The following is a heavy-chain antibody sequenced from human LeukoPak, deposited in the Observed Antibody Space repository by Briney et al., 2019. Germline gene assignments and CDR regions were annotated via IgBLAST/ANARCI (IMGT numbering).Heavy chain of an antibody. D-gene: IGHD3-22*01. J-gene: IGHJ4*02. CDR1: GYTFTGYC. CDR2: INPNSGGT. V-gene: IGHV1-2*06. CDR3: ARASYDNTGYYYVWAY. Sequence: ASVTVSCMASGYTFTGYCMRWVRLAPGQGLERMRRINPNSGGTNYAQKFQGRVTMTRDTSISTAYMELSRLRSDDTAIYYCARASYDNTGYYYVWAYWGQGTLVTVSS.